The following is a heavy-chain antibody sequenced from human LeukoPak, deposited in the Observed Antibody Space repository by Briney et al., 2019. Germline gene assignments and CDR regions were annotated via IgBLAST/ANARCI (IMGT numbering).Heavy chain of an antibody. CDR3: ARGLMTTVTTHRYSSSWYVPFFDY. V-gene: IGHV4-34*01. J-gene: IGHJ4*02. CDR1: GGSFSGYY. CDR2: INHSGST. D-gene: IGHD6-13*01. Sequence: PSETLSLTCAVYGGSFSGYYWSWIRQPPGKGLEWIGEINHSGSTNYNPSLKSRVTISVDTSKNQFSLKLSSVTAADTAVYYCARGLMTTVTTHRYSSSWYVPFFDYWGQGTLVTVSS.